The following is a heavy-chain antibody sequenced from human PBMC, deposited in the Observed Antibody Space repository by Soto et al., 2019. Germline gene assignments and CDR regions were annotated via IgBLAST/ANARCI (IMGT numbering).Heavy chain of an antibody. J-gene: IGHJ4*02. CDR3: GKDSIYYLSEGYRPKHPFDY. D-gene: IGHD3-16*02. CDR1: GFTFSNYA. V-gene: IGHV3-23*01. CDR2: ITGSYEST. Sequence: EVQLLQSGGGLVQPGGSLRLSCAVSGFTFSNYAMSWVRQAPGKGLEWVSSITGSYESTYYADSVKGRLTISRDNFENPVYLQMYYLRAEDPAVYFCGKDSIYYLSEGYRPKHPFDYWGQGTLVTVSS.